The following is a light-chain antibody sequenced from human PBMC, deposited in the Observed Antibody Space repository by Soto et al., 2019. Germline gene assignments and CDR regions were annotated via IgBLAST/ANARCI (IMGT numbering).Light chain of an antibody. J-gene: IGLJ1*01. V-gene: IGLV1-40*01. Sequence: QAVVTQPPSVSGAPGQRVTISCTGSSSNIGAGYPVHRYQQLPGTAPKLLIHGNTNRPSGVPDRFSGSRSGLAITGLQAEDEADYYCQSYDSSLSGYVFGTGTKLTVL. CDR2: GNT. CDR1: SSNIGAGYP. CDR3: QSYDSSLSGYV.